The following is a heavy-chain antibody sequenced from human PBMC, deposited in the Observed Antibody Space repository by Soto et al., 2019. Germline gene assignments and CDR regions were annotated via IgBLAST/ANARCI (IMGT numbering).Heavy chain of an antibody. CDR2: IKTKTDYGTT. D-gene: IGHD3-22*01. J-gene: IGHJ4*02. V-gene: IGHV3-15*01. Sequence: PGGTLTLSCEASGLTFRNAYRNWVRQAPGKGLEWVGRIKTKTDYGTTDYATPVKGRFHIPSDESKDTPYLQINSPKTEDTAVYFCCTDFEAKSYYDGIGDFPDWGQGTLVTVSS. CDR1: GLTFRNAY. CDR3: CTDFEAKSYYDGIGDFPD.